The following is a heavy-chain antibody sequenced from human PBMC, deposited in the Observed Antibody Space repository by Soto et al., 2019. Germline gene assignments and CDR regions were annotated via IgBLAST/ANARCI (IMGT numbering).Heavy chain of an antibody. J-gene: IGHJ3*02. CDR2: ISWNSGSI. V-gene: IGHV3-9*01. CDR1: GFTFDDYA. CDR3: AKDNNPGVGASPGDAFDI. D-gene: IGHD1-26*01. Sequence: EVQLVESGGGLVQPGRSLRLSCAASGFTFDDYAMHWVRQAPGKGLEWVSGISWNSGSIGYADSVKGRFTISRDNAKNSLYLQMNSLRAEDTALYYCAKDNNPGVGASPGDAFDIWGQGTMVTVSS.